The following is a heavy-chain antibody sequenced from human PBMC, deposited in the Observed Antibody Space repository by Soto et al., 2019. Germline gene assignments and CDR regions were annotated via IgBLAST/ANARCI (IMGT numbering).Heavy chain of an antibody. V-gene: IGHV1-69*13. D-gene: IGHD5-18*01. J-gene: IGHJ6*02. CDR3: AVHVDTAMVVPWQDEERYYYYGMDV. CDR2: IIPIFGTA. CDR1: GGTFSSYA. Sequence: SSVKVAWKASGGTFSSYAISWVRQAPGQGLEWMGGIIPIFGTANYAQKFRGRVTITADESTSTAYMELSSLRSEDTAVYYCAVHVDTAMVVPWQDEERYYYYGMDVWGQGTTVTVSS.